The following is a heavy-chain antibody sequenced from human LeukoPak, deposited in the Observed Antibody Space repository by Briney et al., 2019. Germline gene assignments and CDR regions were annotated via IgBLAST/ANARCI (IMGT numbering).Heavy chain of an antibody. J-gene: IGHJ4*02. CDR3: ARDLTSRAVAGISGVSDY. V-gene: IGHV1-18*01. CDR2: ISAYNGNT. D-gene: IGHD6-19*01. CDR1: GYTFTSYG. Sequence: ASVKVSCKASGYTFTSYGISWVRQAPGQGLEWMGWISAYNGNTNYARKLQGRVTMTTDTSTSTAYMELRSLRSDDTAVYYCARDLTSRAVAGISGVSDYWGQGTLVTVSS.